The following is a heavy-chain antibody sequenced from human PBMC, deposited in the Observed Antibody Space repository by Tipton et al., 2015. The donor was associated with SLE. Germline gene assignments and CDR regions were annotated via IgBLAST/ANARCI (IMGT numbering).Heavy chain of an antibody. CDR3: ARGGYSGSYWDAFDI. CDR2: ISSSSSYI. CDR1: GFTFSSYS. Sequence: SGFTFSSYSMNWVRQAPGKRLEWVSSISSSSSYIYYADSVKGRFTISRDNAKNSLYLQMNSLRAEDTAVYYCARGGYSGSYWDAFDIWGQGTMVTVSS. J-gene: IGHJ3*02. V-gene: IGHV3-21*01. D-gene: IGHD1-26*01.